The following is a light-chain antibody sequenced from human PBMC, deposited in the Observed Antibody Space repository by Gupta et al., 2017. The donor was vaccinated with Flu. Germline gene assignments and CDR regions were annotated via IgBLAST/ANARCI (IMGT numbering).Light chain of an antibody. J-gene: IGKJ1*01. CDR3: QDYKSYVQWP. Sequence: STLSASVGDRVTISCRAGQSLSRWVAWYQQKPGTAPKLLIYKSSNWERGVPSRFSGSGYGTEFTLTISGRQPDDFASYYCQDYKSYVQWPFGQGTKVEIK. CDR2: KSS. V-gene: IGKV1-5*03. CDR1: QSLSRW.